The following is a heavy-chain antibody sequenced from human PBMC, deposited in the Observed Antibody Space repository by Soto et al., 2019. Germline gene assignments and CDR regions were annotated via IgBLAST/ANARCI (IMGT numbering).Heavy chain of an antibody. J-gene: IGHJ4*02. CDR2: TSGSGGST. CDR1: GFTFSSYA. Sequence: EVPLLESGGGLVQPGGSLRLSCAASGFTFSSYAMSWVRQAPGKGLEWVSTTSGSGGSTYYADSVKGRFTISRDNSKTTFYLQMNSLRAEDMAVYYCAKDGGYGSGSYYSDDWGQGTLVTVSS. D-gene: IGHD3-10*01. V-gene: IGHV3-23*01. CDR3: AKDGGYGSGSYYSDD.